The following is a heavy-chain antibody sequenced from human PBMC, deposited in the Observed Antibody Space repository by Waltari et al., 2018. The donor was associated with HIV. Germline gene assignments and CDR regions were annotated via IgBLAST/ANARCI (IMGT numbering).Heavy chain of an antibody. J-gene: IGHJ5*02. D-gene: IGHD3-22*01. CDR1: GGSISNYY. V-gene: IGHV4-59*01. CDR2: IYNSGST. Sequence: QVQLQESGPGLVKPSETLSHTCTVSGGSISNYYWNWIRQSPGKGLEWIGPIYNSGSTNYNPSLKSRVSISADTSKNQFFLNLKSVTAADTAVYYCAKDASGTYFNWFDPWGQGILVTVSS. CDR3: AKDASGTYFNWFDP.